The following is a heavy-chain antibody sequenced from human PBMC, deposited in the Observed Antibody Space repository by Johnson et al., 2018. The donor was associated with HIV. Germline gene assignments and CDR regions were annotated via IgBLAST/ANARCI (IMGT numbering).Heavy chain of an antibody. CDR1: GFTFRDYN. V-gene: IGHV3-11*04. J-gene: IGHJ3*02. Sequence: QVQLVESGGGLVKPGGSLRLSCAASGFTFRDYNMTWIRQAPGKGLEWVSYISSSDRTIYYVDSVKGRFTISRDNAKNSLYLQMNSLRAEDTAVYYCARDRTTVVWNDAFDIWGQGTMVTVSS. D-gene: IGHD4-23*01. CDR3: ARDRTTVVWNDAFDI. CDR2: ISSSDRTI.